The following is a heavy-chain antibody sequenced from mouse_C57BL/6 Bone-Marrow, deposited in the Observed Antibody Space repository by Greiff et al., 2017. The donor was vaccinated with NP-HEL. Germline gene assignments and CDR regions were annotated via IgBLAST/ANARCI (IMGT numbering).Heavy chain of an antibody. CDR1: GYTFTSYW. CDR2: IDPSDSYT. J-gene: IGHJ2*01. CDR3: APYYYGSSQYYFDY. V-gene: IGHV1-50*01. Sequence: VQLQQPGAELVKPGASVKLSCKASGYTFTSYWMQWVKQRPGQGLEWIGEIDPSDSYTNYNQKFKGKATLTVDTSSSTAYMQLSSLTSEDSAVYYCAPYYYGSSQYYFDYWGQGTTLTVSS. D-gene: IGHD1-1*01.